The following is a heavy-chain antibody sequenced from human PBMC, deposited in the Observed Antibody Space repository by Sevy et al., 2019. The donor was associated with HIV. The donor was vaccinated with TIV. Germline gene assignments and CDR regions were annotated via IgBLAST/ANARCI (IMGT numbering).Heavy chain of an antibody. CDR3: AKEGTMIVVVIQYYFDY. J-gene: IGHJ4*02. Sequence: GGSLRLSCAASGFTFSSYAMSWVRQAPGKGLEWVSAISGSGGSTYYADSVKGRFTISRDNSKNTLYLQMTSLRAEDTAVYYCAKEGTMIVVVIQYYFDYWGQGTLVTVSS. D-gene: IGHD3-22*01. V-gene: IGHV3-23*01. CDR1: GFTFSSYA. CDR2: ISGSGGST.